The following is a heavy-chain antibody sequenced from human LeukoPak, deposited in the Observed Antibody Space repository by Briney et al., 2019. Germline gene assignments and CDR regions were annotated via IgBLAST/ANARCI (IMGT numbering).Heavy chain of an antibody. J-gene: IGHJ5*02. CDR1: GGSISSSSYY. V-gene: IGHV4-39*07. Sequence: SETLSLTCTVSGGSISSSSYYWGWIRQPPGKGLEWIGSIYYSGSTYYNPSPKSRVTISVDTSKNQFSLKLSSVAAADTAVYYCARAVHGYPNWFDPWGQGTLVTVSS. CDR2: IYYSGST. D-gene: IGHD6-13*01. CDR3: ARAVHGYPNWFDP.